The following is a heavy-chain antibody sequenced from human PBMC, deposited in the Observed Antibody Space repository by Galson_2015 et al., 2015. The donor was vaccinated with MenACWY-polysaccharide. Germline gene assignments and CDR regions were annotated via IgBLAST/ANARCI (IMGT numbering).Heavy chain of an antibody. CDR2: IDWNDDK. D-gene: IGHD3-3*01. J-gene: IGHJ6*02. V-gene: IGHV2-70*11. CDR1: GFSLNTSGMC. CDR3: ARGREEDTIFGVVSYGMDV. Sequence: PALVTPTQTLTLTCTFSGFSLNTSGMCVNWIRQPPGKALEWLASIDWNDDKYYSTSLNTRLTISKDTSKNQVGLTMTNMDPVDTATYYCARGREEDTIFGVVSYGMDVWGQGTTVTVSS.